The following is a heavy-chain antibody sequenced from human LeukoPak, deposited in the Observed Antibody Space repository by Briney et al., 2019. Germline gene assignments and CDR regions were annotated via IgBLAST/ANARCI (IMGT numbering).Heavy chain of an antibody. CDR1: GFTFSSYS. V-gene: IGHV3-48*01. Sequence: PGGSLRLSCAASGFTFSSYSMNWVRQAPGKGVEWVSYISSSSSTIYYADSVKGRFTISRDNAKNSLYLQMNSLRAEDTAVYYCAREVLDSSGYYYTWHYYYMDVWGKGTTVTVSS. CDR3: AREVLDSSGYYYTWHYYYMDV. D-gene: IGHD3-22*01. J-gene: IGHJ6*03. CDR2: ISSSSSTI.